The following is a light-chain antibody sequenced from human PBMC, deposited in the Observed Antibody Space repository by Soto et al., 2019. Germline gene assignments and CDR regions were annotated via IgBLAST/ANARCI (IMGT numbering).Light chain of an antibody. V-gene: IGLV2-14*01. J-gene: IGLJ1*01. CDR2: EVS. CDR1: SSDVGGYNY. CDR3: SSYTSRTTLV. Sequence: QSALTQPASVSGSAGQPITISCTGTSSDVGGYNYVSWYQQHPGRAPKLMIYEVSNRPSGVSNRFSGSKSGNTGSLTISGLQAEDEADYYCSSYTSRTTLVFGTGTKVTVL.